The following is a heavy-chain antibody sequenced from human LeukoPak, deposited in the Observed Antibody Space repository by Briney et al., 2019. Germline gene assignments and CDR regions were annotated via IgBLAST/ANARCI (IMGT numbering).Heavy chain of an antibody. Sequence: ASVKVSCKASGYTFTSYYMHWVRQAPGQGLEWMGIINPSGGSTRYAQKFQGRVTMTRDTSTSTVYMELSSLRSEDTAVYYCASSTYDSSGYPGAFDIWGQGTMVTVSS. D-gene: IGHD3-22*01. CDR2: INPSGGST. CDR3: ASSTYDSSGYPGAFDI. J-gene: IGHJ3*02. V-gene: IGHV1-46*01. CDR1: GYTFTSYY.